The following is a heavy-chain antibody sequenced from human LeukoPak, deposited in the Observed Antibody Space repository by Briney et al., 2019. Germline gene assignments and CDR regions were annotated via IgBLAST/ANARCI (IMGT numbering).Heavy chain of an antibody. CDR1: EFTFSTYT. Sequence: GGSLRLSCAASEFTFSTYTMAWVRQAPGGGLEWVSGISGNGGRTYYADSVKGRFAISRDDSKSTLYLQMNSLRGEDTAVYYCAKDFGRNLGGPGYWGRGTLVIVSS. D-gene: IGHD1-14*01. CDR2: ISGNGGRT. V-gene: IGHV3-23*01. CDR3: AKDFGRNLGGPGY. J-gene: IGHJ4*02.